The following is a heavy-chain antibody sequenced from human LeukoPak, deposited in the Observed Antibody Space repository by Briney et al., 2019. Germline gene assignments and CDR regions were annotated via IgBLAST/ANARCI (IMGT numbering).Heavy chain of an antibody. D-gene: IGHD5-24*01. V-gene: IGHV1-18*01. CDR1: GYMFSSYG. CDR2: ISANNGNA. Sequence: ASVKVSCKASGYMFSSYGISWVRQAPGQGLEWMGWISANNGNANYAQKLQGRVTMTRDTSTSTAYMELRSLRSDDTAVYYCARGDVDGYNDYWGQGTLVTVSS. J-gene: IGHJ4*02. CDR3: ARGDVDGYNDY.